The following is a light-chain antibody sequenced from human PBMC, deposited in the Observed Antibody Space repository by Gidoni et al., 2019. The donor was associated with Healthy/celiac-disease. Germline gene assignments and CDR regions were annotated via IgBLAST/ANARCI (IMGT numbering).Light chain of an antibody. CDR1: QDISNY. CDR3: KQYDNLT. CDR2: DAS. J-gene: IGKJ4*01. Sequence: DIQMTQSPSSLSASVGDRVTITCQASQDISNYLNWYQQKPGKAPKLLIYDASNLETGVPSRFSGSGSGTDFTFTISSLQPEDIATYYCKQYDNLTFXGXTKVEIK. V-gene: IGKV1-33*01.